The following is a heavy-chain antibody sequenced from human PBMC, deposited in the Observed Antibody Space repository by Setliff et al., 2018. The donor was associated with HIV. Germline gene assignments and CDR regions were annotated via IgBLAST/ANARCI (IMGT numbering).Heavy chain of an antibody. CDR3: ARGEVTSSWSISSYLLY. CDR1: GYTFNNYG. D-gene: IGHD2-2*01. V-gene: IGHV1-18*01. J-gene: IGHJ4*02. CDR2: ISTYNGNT. Sequence: ASVKVSCKASGYTFNNYGITWVRQAPGQGLEWMGWISTYNGNTKYPVKFQDRVTMTTDTSTNTVYMELRSLTSDDTAMYYCARGEVTSSWSISSYLLYWGQGTLVTVSS.